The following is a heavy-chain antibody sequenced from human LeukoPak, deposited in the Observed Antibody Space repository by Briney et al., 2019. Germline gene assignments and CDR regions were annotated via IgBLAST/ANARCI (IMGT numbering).Heavy chain of an antibody. V-gene: IGHV4-34*01. CDR2: INHSGST. D-gene: IGHD6-6*01. Sequence: SETLSLTCAVYGGSFSGYYWSWIRQPPGKGLEWIGEINHSGSTNYNPSLKSRVTISVATSKNQFSLKLSSVTAADTAVYYCARRAMGSHREEYSSSFFDYWGQGTLVTVSS. CDR3: ARRAMGSHREEYSSSFFDY. J-gene: IGHJ4*02. CDR1: GGSFSGYY.